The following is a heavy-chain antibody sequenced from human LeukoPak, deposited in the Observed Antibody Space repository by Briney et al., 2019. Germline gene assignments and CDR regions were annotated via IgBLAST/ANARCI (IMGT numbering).Heavy chain of an antibody. J-gene: IGHJ5*02. V-gene: IGHV1-69*01. CDR1: GGTFSSYA. D-gene: IGHD2-2*01. Sequence: SVKVSCKASGGTFSSYAINWVRQAPGQGLEWMGGIIPIFGTANYAQKFQGRVTITADESTSTAYMELSSLRSEDTAVYYCARGEGYCSSTSCYSRGLDPWGQGTLVTVSS. CDR3: ARGEGYCSSTSCYSRGLDP. CDR2: IIPIFGTA.